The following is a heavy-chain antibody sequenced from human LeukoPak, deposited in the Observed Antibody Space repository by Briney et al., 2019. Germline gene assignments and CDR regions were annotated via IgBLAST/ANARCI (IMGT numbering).Heavy chain of an antibody. Sequence: PSETLSLTCAVYGGSFSGYYWSWIRQPPGKGLEWIGAINHSGSTNYNPSLKSRVTISVDTSKNQFSLKLTSVTAADTAIYFCARDPHHDDDADEGFDYWGQGTLVTVSS. CDR2: INHSGST. CDR3: ARDPHHDDDADEGFDY. V-gene: IGHV4-34*01. D-gene: IGHD3-16*01. J-gene: IGHJ4*02. CDR1: GGSFSGYY.